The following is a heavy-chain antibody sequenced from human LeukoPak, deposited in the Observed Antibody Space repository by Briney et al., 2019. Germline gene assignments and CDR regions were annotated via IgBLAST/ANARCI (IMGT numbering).Heavy chain of an antibody. CDR2: INHSGST. CDR3: ARGGSYGKVVDY. CDR1: GGSISSSRYY. V-gene: IGHV4-39*07. J-gene: IGHJ4*02. D-gene: IGHD1-26*01. Sequence: PSETLSLTCTVSGGSISSSRYYWGWIRQPPGKGLEWIGEINHSGSTNYNPSLKSRVTISVDTSKNQFSLKLSSVTAADTAVYYCARGGSYGKVVDYWGQGTLVTVSS.